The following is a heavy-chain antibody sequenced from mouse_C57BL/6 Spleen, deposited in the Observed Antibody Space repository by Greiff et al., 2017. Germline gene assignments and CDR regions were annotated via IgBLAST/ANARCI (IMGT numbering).Heavy chain of an antibody. Sequence: EVQVVESGEGLVKPGGSLKLSCAASGFTFSSYAMSWVRQTPEKRLEWVAYISSGGEYIYYADTVKGRFTISRDNARNTLYLQMSSLKSEDTAMYYCTRGDYYGSSYSPHWYFDVWGTGTTVTVSS. CDR2: ISSGGEYI. CDR3: TRGDYYGSSYSPHWYFDV. D-gene: IGHD1-1*01. CDR1: GFTFSSYA. V-gene: IGHV5-9-1*02. J-gene: IGHJ1*03.